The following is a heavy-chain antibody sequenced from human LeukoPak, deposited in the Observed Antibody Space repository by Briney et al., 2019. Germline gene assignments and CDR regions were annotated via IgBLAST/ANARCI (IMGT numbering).Heavy chain of an antibody. Sequence: GGSLRLSCTASGFTFSTYWINWVRQSPGKELVWVALINGDGSSTTHADSVKGRFTISRDNAKNTAYPQMNSLRDEDTAVYYCARDYAGSPDYWGQGTLVTVSA. D-gene: IGHD3-10*01. CDR1: GFTFSTYW. J-gene: IGHJ4*02. CDR3: ARDYAGSPDY. V-gene: IGHV3-74*03. CDR2: INGDGSST.